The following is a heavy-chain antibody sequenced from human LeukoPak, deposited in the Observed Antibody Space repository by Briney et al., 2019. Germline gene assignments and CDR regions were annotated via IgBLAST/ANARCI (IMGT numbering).Heavy chain of an antibody. CDR1: GGIYTRYS. D-gene: IGHD4-23*01. V-gene: IGHV1-69*16. J-gene: IGHJ1*01. Sequence: SVTVSCTASGGIYTRYSITWVRQAPGQGLEWMGGIVPPLGTANYAQKFQGRVTITTDESTNTAYMELTSLTSEDAAVYYCTTYGSNIAEYFEHWGQGTLVSVSS. CDR2: IVPPLGTA. CDR3: TTYGSNIAEYFEH.